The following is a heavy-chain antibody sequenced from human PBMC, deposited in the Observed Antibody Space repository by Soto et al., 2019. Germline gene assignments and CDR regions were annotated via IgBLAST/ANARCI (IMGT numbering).Heavy chain of an antibody. CDR1: GFTFGAYA. Sequence: GGSLRLSCTASGFTFGAYAMSWFRQAPGKGLEWVGFIRSKAYGGTTEYAASVKGRFTISRDDSKSIAYLQMNSLKTEDTAVYYCTREHLKYSSSLHWFDPWGQGTLVTVSS. V-gene: IGHV3-49*03. CDR3: TREHLKYSSSLHWFDP. D-gene: IGHD6-13*01. J-gene: IGHJ5*02. CDR2: IRSKAYGGTT.